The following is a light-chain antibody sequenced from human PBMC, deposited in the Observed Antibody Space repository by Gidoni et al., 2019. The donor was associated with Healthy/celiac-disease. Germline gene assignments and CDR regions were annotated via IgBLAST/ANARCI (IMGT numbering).Light chain of an antibody. V-gene: IGKV2-28*01. Sequence: DIVMTQSPLSLPVTPGEPASISCRSSQSLLHSNGYNYLDWYLQKPGQSPQLLIYLGSNRASGVPDRFSGSGSGTDFTLKISRVEAEDVGVYYCMQALQTRTWTFXQXTKVEIK. CDR3: MQALQTRTWT. CDR2: LGS. CDR1: QSLLHSNGYNY. J-gene: IGKJ1*01.